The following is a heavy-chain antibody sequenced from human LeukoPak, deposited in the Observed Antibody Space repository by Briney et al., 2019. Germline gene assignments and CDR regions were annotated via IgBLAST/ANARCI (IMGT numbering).Heavy chain of an antibody. CDR1: GFTFGDYA. CDR3: AKHGRSGEDNSNWSFDY. J-gene: IGHJ4*02. D-gene: IGHD6-13*01. Sequence: PGGSLRLSCTASGFTFGDYAMSWVRQAPGKGLEWVSVISGSGHSTYYADSVKGRFTISRDNSKNTLYLQVNSLRADDTALYYCAKHGRSGEDNSNWSFDYWGQGTLVTVSS. CDR2: ISGSGHST. V-gene: IGHV3-23*01.